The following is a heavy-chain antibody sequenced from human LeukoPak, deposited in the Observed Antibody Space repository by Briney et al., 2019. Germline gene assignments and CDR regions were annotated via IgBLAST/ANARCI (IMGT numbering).Heavy chain of an antibody. D-gene: IGHD6-13*01. J-gene: IGHJ5*02. Sequence: AVGSLRLSCAASGFTFSSYEMNWVRQAPGKGLEWVSYISSSGSTIYYADSVKGRFTISRDNAKNSLYLQMNRLRAEDTAVYYCARVQHSSSWYWFDRWGQGTLVTVSS. CDR1: GFTFSSYE. CDR3: ARVQHSSSWYWFDR. CDR2: ISSSGSTI. V-gene: IGHV3-48*03.